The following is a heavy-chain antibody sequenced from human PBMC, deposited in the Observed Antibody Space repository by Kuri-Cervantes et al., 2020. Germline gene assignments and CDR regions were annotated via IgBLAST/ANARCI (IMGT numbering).Heavy chain of an antibody. Sequence: GGSLRLSCAASGFTFSSYGMHWVRQAPGKGLEWVAVISYDGSNKYYADSVKGRFTISRDNSKNTLYLQMNSLRAEDTAVYYCATPPSAPLGYCTNGVCPFDYWGQGTLVTVSS. D-gene: IGHD2-8*01. CDR1: GFTFSSYG. J-gene: IGHJ4*02. V-gene: IGHV3-30*03. CDR2: ISYDGSNK. CDR3: ATPPSAPLGYCTNGVCPFDY.